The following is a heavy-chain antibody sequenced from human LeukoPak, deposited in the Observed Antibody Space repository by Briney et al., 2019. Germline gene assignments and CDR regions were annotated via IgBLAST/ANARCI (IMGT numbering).Heavy chain of an antibody. J-gene: IGHJ4*02. CDR2: IRYDGSNK. CDR3: AKGLYGSFDY. D-gene: IGHD3-10*01. V-gene: IGHV3-30*02. CDR1: GFTFSSYA. Sequence: QPGGSLRLSCAASGFTFSSYAMSWVRQAPGKGLEWVAFIRYDGSNKYYADSVKGRFTISRDNSKNTLYLQMNSLRAEDTAVYYCAKGLYGSFDYWGQGTLVTVS.